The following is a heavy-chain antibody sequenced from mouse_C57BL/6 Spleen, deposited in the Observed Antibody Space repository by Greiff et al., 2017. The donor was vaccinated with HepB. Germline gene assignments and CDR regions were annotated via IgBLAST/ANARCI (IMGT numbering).Heavy chain of an antibody. CDR2: ISSGSSTI. V-gene: IGHV5-17*01. J-gene: IGHJ2*01. D-gene: IGHD1-1*01. CDR1: GFTFSDYG. Sequence: EVKLMESGGGLVKPGGSLKLSCAASGFTFSDYGMHWVRQAPEKGLEWVAYISSGSSTIYYADTVKGRFTISRDNAKNTLFLQMTSLRSEDTAMYYCARPLYYYGSRGAFDYWGQGTTLTVSS. CDR3: ARPLYYYGSRGAFDY.